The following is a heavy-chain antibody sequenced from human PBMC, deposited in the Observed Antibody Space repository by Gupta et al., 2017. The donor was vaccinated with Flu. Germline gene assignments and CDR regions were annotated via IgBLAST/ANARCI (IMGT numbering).Heavy chain of an antibody. Sequence: EVQLVQSGAEVKKPGESLTISCKGSGYRFTNYWIGWVRQMPGKGLEWMGIIYPGDSETRYSPSFDGQVTISVDKSISTAYLQWSSLKASDTAIYYCARPSGSGYYFAHHPLDYWGHGTLVTVSS. CDR1: GYRFTNYW. V-gene: IGHV5-51*03. J-gene: IGHJ4*01. D-gene: IGHD3-22*01. CDR3: ARPSGSGYYFAHHPLDY. CDR2: IYPGDSET.